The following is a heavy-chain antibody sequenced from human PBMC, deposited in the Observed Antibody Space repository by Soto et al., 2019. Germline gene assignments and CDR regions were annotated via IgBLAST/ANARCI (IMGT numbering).Heavy chain of an antibody. J-gene: IGHJ4*02. D-gene: IGHD3-10*01. CDR3: SRVDPGETSPFDH. CDR1: GYIFTSYY. CDR2: INPFDGSR. Sequence: SAKVSCKASGYIFTSYYIHWVRQAPGQGLEWMGWINPFDGSRMFAQSFQGRVTMTRDTSTSTVYMEVSSLRSEDTAVYYCSRVDPGETSPFDHWGQGTLVTVSS. V-gene: IGHV1-46*03.